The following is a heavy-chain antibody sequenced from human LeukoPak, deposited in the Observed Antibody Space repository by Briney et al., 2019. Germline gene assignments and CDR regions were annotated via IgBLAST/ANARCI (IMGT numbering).Heavy chain of an antibody. D-gene: IGHD5-18*01. CDR3: GRQVDTTMALPDY. V-gene: IGHV1-18*01. CDR1: GYTFANYG. CDR2: ISGYNGNT. Sequence: ASVKVSCKASGYTFANYGISWVRQAPGLGLEWTGWISGYNGNTNYAQKFQGRVTMTTDTSTSTAFMELRSLRSDDTAFYYCGRQVDTTMALPDYWLRGTLVTVSS. J-gene: IGHJ4*02.